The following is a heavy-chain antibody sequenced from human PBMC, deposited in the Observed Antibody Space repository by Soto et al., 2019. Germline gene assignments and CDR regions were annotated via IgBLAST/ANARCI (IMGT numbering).Heavy chain of an antibody. CDR1: GYTFIGYY. CDR3: ARVGGGLASLGYYGMDV. J-gene: IGHJ6*04. V-gene: IGHV1-2*04. CDR2: INPNSGGT. D-gene: IGHD3-10*01. Sequence: ASVKVSCKVSGYTFIGYYIHWVRQAPGQGLERMGWINPNSGGTNYAQRFQGWVTMTRDRSISTAYMELSRLKSDDTAVYYCARVGGGLASLGYYGMDVWGKGTTVTVSS.